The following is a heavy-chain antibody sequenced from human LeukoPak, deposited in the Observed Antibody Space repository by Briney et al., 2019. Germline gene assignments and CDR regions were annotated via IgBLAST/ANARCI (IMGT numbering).Heavy chain of an antibody. CDR1: GYTFTSYG. Sequence: GASVKVSCKASGYTFTSYGISWVRQAPGQGLEWMGWISAYNGNTNYAQKLQGRVTMTTDTSTSTAYMELRSLRSDDTAVYYCARDSPRRWWDLGYCSSTSCRSFDPWGQGTLVTVSS. CDR3: ARDSPRRWWDLGYCSSTSCRSFDP. CDR2: ISAYNGNT. J-gene: IGHJ5*02. D-gene: IGHD2-2*01. V-gene: IGHV1-18*01.